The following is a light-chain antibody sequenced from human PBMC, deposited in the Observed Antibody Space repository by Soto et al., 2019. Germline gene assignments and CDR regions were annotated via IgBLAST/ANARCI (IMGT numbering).Light chain of an antibody. J-gene: IGKJ5*01. CDR2: DVS. CDR1: QSVSSR. Sequence: EIVLTQSPVTLSLSPGERATLSCRASQSVSSRLAWYQQKPGQAPRLLIYDVSNRATGIPARFSGSGSGTDFTLTISSLEPEDFAVYYCQQRSNWPQITFGQGTRLEIK. V-gene: IGKV3-11*01. CDR3: QQRSNWPQIT.